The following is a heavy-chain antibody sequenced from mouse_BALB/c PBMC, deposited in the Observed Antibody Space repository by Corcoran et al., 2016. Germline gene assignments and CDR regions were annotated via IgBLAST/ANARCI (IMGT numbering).Heavy chain of an antibody. J-gene: IGHJ4*01. V-gene: IGHV14-3*02. CDR1: GFNIKDTY. D-gene: IGHD2-14*01. CDR3: ARTYRYGYAMDY. CDR2: IDPANGNT. Sequence: VQLQQSGAELVQPGASVKLSCTASGFNIKDTYMHWVKQRPEQGLEWIGRIDPANGNTKYDPKFQGKATITADTSSNTAYLQLSSLTSEDTAVYYCARTYRYGYAMDYWGQGTSVTVSS.